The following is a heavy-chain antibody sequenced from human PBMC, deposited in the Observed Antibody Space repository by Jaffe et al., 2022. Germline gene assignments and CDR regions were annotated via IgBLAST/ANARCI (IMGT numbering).Heavy chain of an antibody. D-gene: IGHD3-22*01. J-gene: IGHJ6*03. CDR3: ARSKYDSSGYSDAYYMDV. CDR1: GFSLSTSGMC. CDR2: IDWDDDK. V-gene: IGHV2-70*20. Sequence: QVTLRESGPALVKPTQTLTLTCTFSGFSLSTSGMCVSWVRQPPGKALEWLALIDWDDDKYYSTSLKTRLTISKDTSKNQVVLTMTNMDPVDTATYYCARSKYDSSGYSDAYYMDVWGKGTTVTVSS.